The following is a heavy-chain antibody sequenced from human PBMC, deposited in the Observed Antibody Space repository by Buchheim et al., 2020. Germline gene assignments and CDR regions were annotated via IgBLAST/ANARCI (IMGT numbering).Heavy chain of an antibody. CDR3: AKDSSSGWYSSFDY. CDR1: GFTFSSYG. J-gene: IGHJ4*02. CDR2: ISYDGSNK. V-gene: IGHV3-30*18. Sequence: QVQLVESGGGVVQPGRSLRLSCAASGFTFSSYGMHWVRQAPGKGLEWVAVISYDGSNKYYADSVKGRFTISRDNSKNTLYLRMNSLRAEDTAVYYCAKDSSSGWYSSFDYWGQGTL. D-gene: IGHD6-19*01.